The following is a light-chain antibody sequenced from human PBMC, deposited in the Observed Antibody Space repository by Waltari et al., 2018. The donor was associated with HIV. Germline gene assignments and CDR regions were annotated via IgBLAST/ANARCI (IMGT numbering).Light chain of an antibody. CDR3: SSYTTSSTWV. J-gene: IGLJ3*02. Sequence: QSTLTQPPSVSGSLGQSVTIACSGTSSDIGSYNRVSWYQQPPGTAPKLIIYEVTNRPSGVAVRFSGSKSGNTASLIISGLQAEDEADYYCSSYTTSSTWVFGGGTQLTVL. CDR2: EVT. V-gene: IGLV2-18*02. CDR1: SSDIGSYNR.